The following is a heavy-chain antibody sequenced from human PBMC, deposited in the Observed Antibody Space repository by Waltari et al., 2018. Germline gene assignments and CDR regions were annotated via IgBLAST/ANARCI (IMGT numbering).Heavy chain of an antibody. J-gene: IGHJ5*02. CDR1: GFTNGPYW. D-gene: IGHD2-2*03. Sequence: EVQVVESGGGLVKPGGSLRLSGTPSGFTNGPYWMHWVRQVPGKGLVWVAGIKHDGSRTTYADPVKGRFAISRDNARNTVHLQMNGLRAEDTAVYYCGTLEAVGSWGQGTLVTVSS. CDR3: GTLEAVGS. CDR2: IKHDGSRT. V-gene: IGHV3-74*03.